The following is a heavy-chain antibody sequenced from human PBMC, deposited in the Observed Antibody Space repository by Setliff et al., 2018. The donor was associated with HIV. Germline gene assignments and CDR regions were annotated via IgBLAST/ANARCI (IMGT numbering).Heavy chain of an antibody. CDR1: GYSISSGYY. V-gene: IGHV4-38-2*02. CDR2: IYHSGST. J-gene: IGHJ5*02. D-gene: IGHD6-13*01. Sequence: SETLSLTCTVSGYSISSGYYWGWIRQPPGKGLEWIGSIYHSGSTYYNPSLKSRVTISVDTSKNQFSLKLSSVTAADTAVYYCAREERIAAAGAWGQGTLVNVS. CDR3: AREERIAAAGA.